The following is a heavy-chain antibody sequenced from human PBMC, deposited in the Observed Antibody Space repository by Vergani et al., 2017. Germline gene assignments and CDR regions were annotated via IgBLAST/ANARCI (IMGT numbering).Heavy chain of an antibody. CDR2: INHSGST. V-gene: IGHV4-34*01. J-gene: IGHJ5*02. CDR1: GGSFSGYY. Sequence: QVQLQQWGAGLLKPSETLSLTCAVYGGSFSGYYWSWIRQPPGKGLEWIGEINHSGSTNYNPSLKSRVTISGDTSKNQFSLKLSSVTAADTAVYYCARGGTPKGFYSAAYNWFDPWGQGTLVTVSS. CDR3: ARGGTPKGFYSAAYNWFDP. D-gene: IGHD4-11*01.